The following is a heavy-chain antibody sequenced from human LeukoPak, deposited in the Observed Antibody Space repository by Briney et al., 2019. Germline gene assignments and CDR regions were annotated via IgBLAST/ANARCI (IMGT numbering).Heavy chain of an antibody. J-gene: IGHJ4*02. Sequence: PGGSLRLSCAASGFTFSSSAMTWVRQVLWKGLEWVSTTGVSGSYYADSVKGRFTISRDNSKNTLYLQMNSLRAEDTAVYYCAKVGYDFWSGYPYYFDYWGQGTLVTVSS. D-gene: IGHD3-3*01. V-gene: IGHV3-23*01. CDR2: TGVSGS. CDR3: AKVGYDFWSGYPYYFDY. CDR1: GFTFSSSA.